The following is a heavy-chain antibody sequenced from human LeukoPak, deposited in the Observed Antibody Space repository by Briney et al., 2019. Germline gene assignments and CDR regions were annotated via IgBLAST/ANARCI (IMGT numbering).Heavy chain of an antibody. V-gene: IGHV3-64*01. Sequence: GGSLRLSFAASGFTSSSYVMYWVRQAPGKGLEYVSVISSNGGSTYYANSVKGRFTISRDNSKNTLYLQMGSLRVEDMAVYYCARGSTVKNAFDIWGQGTMVTVSS. CDR3: ARGSTVKNAFDI. J-gene: IGHJ3*02. CDR2: ISSNGGST. CDR1: GFTSSSYV. D-gene: IGHD4-17*01.